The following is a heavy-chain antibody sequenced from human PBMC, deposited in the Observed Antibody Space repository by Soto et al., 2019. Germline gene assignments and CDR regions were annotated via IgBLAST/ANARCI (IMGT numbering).Heavy chain of an antibody. CDR1: GYTFTGYY. Sequence: ASVKVSCKASGYTFTGYYMHWVRQAPGQGLEWMGWISAYNGNTNYAQKLQGRVTMTTDTSTSTAYMELRSLRSDDTAVYYCARVILPRSYYFDYWGQGTLVTVSS. CDR3: ARVILPRSYYFDY. J-gene: IGHJ4*02. CDR2: ISAYNGNT. D-gene: IGHD3-10*01. V-gene: IGHV1-18*04.